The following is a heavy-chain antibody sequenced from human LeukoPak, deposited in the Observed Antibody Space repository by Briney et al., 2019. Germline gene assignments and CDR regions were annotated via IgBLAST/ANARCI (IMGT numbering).Heavy chain of an antibody. CDR1: GFTFSSYE. V-gene: IGHV3-48*03. Sequence: TGGSLRLSCAASGFTFSSYEMNWVRQAPGKGLEWVSYISSSGSTIYYADSGKGRFTISRDNAKNSLYLQMNSLRAEDTAVYYYASNYYGSGSYSYNWFDPWGQGTLVTVSS. CDR2: ISSSGSTI. D-gene: IGHD3-10*01. J-gene: IGHJ5*02. CDR3: ASNYYGSGSYSYNWFDP.